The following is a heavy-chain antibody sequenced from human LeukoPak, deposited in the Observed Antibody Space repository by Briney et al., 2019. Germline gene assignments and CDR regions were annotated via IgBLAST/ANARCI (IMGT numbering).Heavy chain of an antibody. V-gene: IGHV4-34*01. CDR1: GGSFSGYY. CDR2: INHSGST. J-gene: IGHJ5*02. D-gene: IGHD6-13*01. Sequence: PSETLSLTCAVYGGSFSGYYWSWIRQPPGKGLEWIGEINHSGSTNYNPSLKSRVTISVDTSKNQFSLKLSSVTAADTAVYYCAREREQQLVHHRWFDPWGQGTLVTVSS. CDR3: AREREQQLVHHRWFDP.